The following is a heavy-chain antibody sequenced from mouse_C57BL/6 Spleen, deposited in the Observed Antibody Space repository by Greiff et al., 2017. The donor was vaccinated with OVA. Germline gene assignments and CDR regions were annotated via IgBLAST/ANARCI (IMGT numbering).Heavy chain of an antibody. CDR1: GYTFTDYY. J-gene: IGHJ4*01. V-gene: IGHV1-76*01. CDR3: ARRGSLYAMDY. Sequence: VKLVESGAELVRPGASVKLSCKASGYTFTDYYINWVKQRPGQGLEWIARIYPGSGNTYYNEKFKGKATLTAEKSSSTAYMQLSSLTSEDSAVYFCARRGSLYAMDYWGQGTSVTVSS. CDR2: IYPGSGNT.